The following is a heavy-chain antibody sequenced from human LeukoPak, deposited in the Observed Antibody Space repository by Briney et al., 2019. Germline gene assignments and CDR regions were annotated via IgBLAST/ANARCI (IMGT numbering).Heavy chain of an antibody. Sequence: GASVKVSCKASGGTFSSYAISWVQQAPGQGLEWMGGIIPIFGTANYAQKFQGRVTITADESTSTAYMELSSLRSEDTAVYYCAVGAELRWLQRQYYFDYWGQGTLVTVSS. CDR3: AVGAELRWLQRQYYFDY. J-gene: IGHJ4*02. V-gene: IGHV1-69*13. D-gene: IGHD5-24*01. CDR1: GGTFSSYA. CDR2: IIPIFGTA.